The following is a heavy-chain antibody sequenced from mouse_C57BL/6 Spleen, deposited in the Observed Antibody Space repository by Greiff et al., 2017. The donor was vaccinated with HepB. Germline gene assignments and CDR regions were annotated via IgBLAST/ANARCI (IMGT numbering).Heavy chain of an antibody. V-gene: IGHV1-85*01. D-gene: IGHD2-13*01. CDR1: GYTFTSYD. CDR2: IYPRDGST. CDR3: ARKAPGLVTYFDY. Sequence: QVHVKQSGPELVKPGASVKLSCKASGYTFTSYDINWVKQRPGQGLEWIGWIYPRDGSTKYNEKFKGKATLTVDTSSSTAYMELHSLTSEDSAVYFCARKAPGLVTYFDYWGQGTTLTVSS. J-gene: IGHJ2*01.